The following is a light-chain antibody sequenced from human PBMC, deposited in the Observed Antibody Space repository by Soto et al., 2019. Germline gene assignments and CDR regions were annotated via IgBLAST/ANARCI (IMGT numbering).Light chain of an antibody. J-gene: IGLJ1*01. CDR1: SSDVGSYNL. CDR3: CSYAGSSTLYV. CDR2: EVS. V-gene: IGLV2-23*02. Sequence: QSALTQPASVSESPGQSITISCTGTSSDVGSYNLVSWYQQHPGKAPKLMIYEVSKRPSGVSNRFSGSKSGNTASLTISGLQAEDEAYYYCCSYAGSSTLYVFGTGTKVTVL.